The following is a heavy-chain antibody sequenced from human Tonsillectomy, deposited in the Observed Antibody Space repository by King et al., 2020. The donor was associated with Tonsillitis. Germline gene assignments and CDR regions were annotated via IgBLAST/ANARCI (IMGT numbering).Heavy chain of an antibody. V-gene: IGHV3-30*03. CDR3: ARDDWEGGHYYGMDV. Sequence: VQLVESGGDVVQPGRSLRLSCAASGFTFNNYYMHWVRQAPGKGLEWVTVISYDGSNLYYADSVRGRFTISRDTSKNTLFLHMNSLRAEDTAVYYCARDDWEGGHYYGMDVWGQGTTVTVSS. CDR2: ISYDGSNL. CDR1: GFTFNNYY. J-gene: IGHJ6*02. D-gene: IGHD1-26*01.